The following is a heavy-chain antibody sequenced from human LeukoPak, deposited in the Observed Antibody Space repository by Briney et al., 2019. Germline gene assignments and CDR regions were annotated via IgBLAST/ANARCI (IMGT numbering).Heavy chain of an antibody. CDR3: ARVKGAQANNWFDP. J-gene: IGHJ5*02. V-gene: IGHV1-18*01. CDR1: GSPFTSYG. Sequence: ASVKFSFKASGSPFTSYGISWVRQAPGQGLEWMGWISAYNGNTNYAQKLQGRVTMTTDTSTSTAYMELRSLRSDDTAVYYCARVKGAQANNWFDPWGQGTLVTVSS. CDR2: ISAYNGNT.